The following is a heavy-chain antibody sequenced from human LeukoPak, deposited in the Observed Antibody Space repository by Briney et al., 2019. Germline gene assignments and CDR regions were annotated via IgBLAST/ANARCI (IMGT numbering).Heavy chain of an antibody. CDR3: ARYRNIWPFDY. V-gene: IGHV1-46*01. CDR1: GYTFTSYY. J-gene: IGHJ4*02. CDR2: INPSGGST. Sequence: ASVKVSCKASGYTFTSYYMHWVRQAPGQGLEWMGIINPSGGSTSYAQKFQGRVTMTRDMSTSTVYMELSSLRSEDTAVYYCARYRNIWPFDYWGQGTLVTVSS. D-gene: IGHD3-16*02.